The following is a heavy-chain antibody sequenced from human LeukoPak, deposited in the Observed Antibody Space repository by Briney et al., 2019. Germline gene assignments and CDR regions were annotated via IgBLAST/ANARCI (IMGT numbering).Heavy chain of an antibody. CDR1: GFTFSSYA. V-gene: IGHV3-23*01. Sequence: GGSLRLSCAASGFTFSSYAMSWVRQAPGKGLEWVSAISGSGGSTYYADSVKGRFTISRDNAKNSLYLQMNSLRAEDTAVYYCAREPDYGDYYYYMDVWGKGTTVTVSS. CDR3: AREPDYGDYYYYMDV. D-gene: IGHD4-17*01. J-gene: IGHJ6*03. CDR2: ISGSGGST.